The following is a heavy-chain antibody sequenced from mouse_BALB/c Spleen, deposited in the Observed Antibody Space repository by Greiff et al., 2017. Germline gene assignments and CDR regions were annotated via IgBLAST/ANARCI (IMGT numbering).Heavy chain of an antibody. Sequence: EVKLVESGGGLVQPGGSRKLSCAASGFTFSSFGMHWVRQAPEKGLEWVAYISSGSSTIYYADTVKGRFTISRDNPKNTLFLQMTSLRSEDTAMYYCARWGYDPFAYWGQGTLVTVSA. J-gene: IGHJ3*01. CDR2: ISSGSSTI. CDR1: GFTFSSFG. CDR3: ARWGYDPFAY. D-gene: IGHD2-2*01. V-gene: IGHV5-17*02.